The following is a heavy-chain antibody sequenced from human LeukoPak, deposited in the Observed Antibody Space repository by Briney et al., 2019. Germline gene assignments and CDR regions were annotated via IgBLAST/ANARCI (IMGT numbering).Heavy chain of an antibody. D-gene: IGHD3-10*01. CDR3: ARVARIYYGSGSYSNNWFDP. J-gene: IGHJ5*02. V-gene: IGHV4-34*01. CDR1: GGSFSGYY. CDR2: INHSGST. Sequence: SETLSLTCAVYGGSFSGYYWSWIRQPPGKGLEWIGEINHSGSTNYNPSLKSRVTISVDTSRNQFSLKLSSVTAADTAVYYCARVARIYYGSGSYSNNWFDPWGQGTLVTVSS.